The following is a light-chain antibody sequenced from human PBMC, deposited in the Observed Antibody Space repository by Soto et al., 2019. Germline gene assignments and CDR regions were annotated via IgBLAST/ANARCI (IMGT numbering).Light chain of an antibody. CDR1: QSISRH. Sequence: DIQMTQSPSSLSASVGDRVTITCRASQSISRHLNWYQQKPGKAPEFLIYAASSLQSGVPSRFSGSGSGTNFTLSISGLPPEDFAAYYCQQSFNSPPTFGQGTKVDIK. J-gene: IGKJ1*01. CDR3: QQSFNSPPT. CDR2: AAS. V-gene: IGKV1-39*01.